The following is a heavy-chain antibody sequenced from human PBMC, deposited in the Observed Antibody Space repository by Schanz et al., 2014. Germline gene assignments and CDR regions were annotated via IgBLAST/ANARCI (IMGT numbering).Heavy chain of an antibody. CDR1: GFSVSSNY. CDR3: AKDMHKDYGGKPQAFDI. V-gene: IGHV3-53*01. D-gene: IGHD4-17*01. Sequence: EVQLVESGGGLIQPGGSLRLSCAASGFSVSSNYMSWVRQAPGKGLEWVSCIRGSGGSTLYADSVQGRFTISRDDSKNMLYLQMNSLRAEDTALYYCAKDMHKDYGGKPQAFDIWGQGTMVTVSS. CDR2: RGSGGST. J-gene: IGHJ3*02.